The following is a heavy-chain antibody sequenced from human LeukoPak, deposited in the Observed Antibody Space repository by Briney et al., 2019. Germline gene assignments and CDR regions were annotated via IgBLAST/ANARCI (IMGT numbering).Heavy chain of an antibody. J-gene: IGHJ4*02. Sequence: ASVKVSCKASGYTFTGYYMHWVRQAPGQGLEWMGWINPNSGGTNYAQKFQGRVTMTRDTSISTAYMELSRLRSDDTAVYYCARDPTYYYDSSGYYYEDYWGQGTLVTVSS. V-gene: IGHV1-2*02. CDR2: INPNSGGT. CDR1: GYTFTGYY. D-gene: IGHD3-22*01. CDR3: ARDPTYYYDSSGYYYEDY.